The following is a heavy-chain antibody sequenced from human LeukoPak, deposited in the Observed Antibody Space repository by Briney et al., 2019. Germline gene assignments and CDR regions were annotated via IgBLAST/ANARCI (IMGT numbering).Heavy chain of an antibody. V-gene: IGHV4-34*01. J-gene: IGHJ4*02. Sequence: PSETLSLTCAVYGGSFSDHYWNWIRQPPGKGLEWIGEINHSGTTNYNASLKSRVTISVGTSKNHFSLKLNSMTAADTAVYYCARKASHFSYGLRAIDYWGQGNLVTVSS. CDR1: GGSFSDHY. CDR3: ARKASHFSYGLRAIDY. CDR2: INHSGTT. D-gene: IGHD5-18*01.